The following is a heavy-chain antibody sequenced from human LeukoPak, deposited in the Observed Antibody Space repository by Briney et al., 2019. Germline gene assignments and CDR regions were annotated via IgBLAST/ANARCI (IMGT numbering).Heavy chain of an antibody. CDR3: ATGGVGATSPLFIDY. Sequence: GGSLRLSCAASGFTFSSYSMNWVRQAPGKGLELVSFISSSNSYIYDADSMKGRFTISRDNAKTSLFLQMNSLRAEDTAVYYCATGGVGATSPLFIDYWGQGTLVTVSS. D-gene: IGHD1-26*01. J-gene: IGHJ4*02. V-gene: IGHV3-21*01. CDR1: GFTFSSYS. CDR2: ISSSNSYI.